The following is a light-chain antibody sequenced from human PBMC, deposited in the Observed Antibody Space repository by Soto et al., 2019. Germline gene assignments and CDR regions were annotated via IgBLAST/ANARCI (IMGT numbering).Light chain of an antibody. CDR1: QSVGNNY. CDR3: EQYGSTPRT. Sequence: EIVLTQSPGTLSLSPGERATLSCRASQSVGNNYLAWYQQKPGQAPRFLIYDASSRATGIPDRFSGSGSGTDSTLSISRVEPEDFAVYYCEQYGSTPRTFGGGTKVEIK. CDR2: DAS. J-gene: IGKJ4*01. V-gene: IGKV3-20*01.